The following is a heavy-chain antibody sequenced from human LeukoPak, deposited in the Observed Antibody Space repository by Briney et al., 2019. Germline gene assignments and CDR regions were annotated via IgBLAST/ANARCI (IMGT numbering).Heavy chain of an antibody. Sequence: GASVKVSCKASGYTFTSYGISWVRQAPGQGLEWMGWTSAYNGNTNYAQKLQGRVTMTTDTSTSTAYMELRSLRSDDTAVYYCARDLGVPPFNWFDPWGQGTLVTVSS. CDR3: ARDLGVPPFNWFDP. CDR1: GYTFTSYG. V-gene: IGHV1-18*01. D-gene: IGHD2-2*01. J-gene: IGHJ5*02. CDR2: TSAYNGNT.